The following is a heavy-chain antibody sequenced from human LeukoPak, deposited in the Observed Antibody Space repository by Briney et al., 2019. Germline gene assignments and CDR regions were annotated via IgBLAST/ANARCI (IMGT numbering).Heavy chain of an antibody. J-gene: IGHJ4*02. CDR2: TYYKSKWSS. D-gene: IGHD5-12*01. CDR1: GDSVSSNSAV. CDR3: ARGDIALDY. V-gene: IGHV6-1*01. Sequence: SQTLSLTRAISGDSVSSNSAVWNWIRQSPSRGLEWLGRTYYKSKWSSNFAVSVESRITINPDTSKNQFSLHLNSVTPEDTAVYYCARGDIALDYWGQGTLVTVSS.